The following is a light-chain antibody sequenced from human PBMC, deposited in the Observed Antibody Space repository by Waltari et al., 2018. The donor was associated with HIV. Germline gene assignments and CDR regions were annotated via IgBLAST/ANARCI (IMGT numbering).Light chain of an antibody. V-gene: IGLV2-14*03. CDR2: DVN. CDR1: NSDVGGYNS. Sequence: QSALTQPASVSGSPGQSLTISCTGTNSDVGGYNSASWYQQHPDKAPTLLIYDVNKRPSGSSNRFSGSKSGNTASLTISRLQTEDEADYYCNSYASGSTLVFGTGTTVTV. J-gene: IGLJ1*01. CDR3: NSYASGSTLV.